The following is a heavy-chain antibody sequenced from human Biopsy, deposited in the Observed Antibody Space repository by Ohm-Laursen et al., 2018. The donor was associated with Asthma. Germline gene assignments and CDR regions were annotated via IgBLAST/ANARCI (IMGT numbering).Heavy chain of an antibody. Sequence: SLRLSCAASGFTFSSYGMHWVRQAPGKGLEWVAVISYDGSNKYYADSVKGRFTISRDNSKNTLYLQMNSLRAEDTAVYYCAKLRITMVQGVIINVEYYYGMDVWGQGTTVTVSS. CDR3: AKLRITMVQGVIINVEYYYGMDV. V-gene: IGHV3-30-3*02. J-gene: IGHJ6*02. D-gene: IGHD3-10*01. CDR2: ISYDGSNK. CDR1: GFTFSSYG.